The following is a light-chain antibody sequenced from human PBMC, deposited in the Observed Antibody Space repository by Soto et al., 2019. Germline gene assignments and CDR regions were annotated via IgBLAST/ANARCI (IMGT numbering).Light chain of an antibody. V-gene: IGKV3-20*01. CDR3: QQYGSSPWT. CDR1: QSVSSNN. Sequence: VLTQSPVTLSLSPGASATLSCRASQSVSSNNLVWYQQKPGQAPRLLIYGASYRAAGIPDRFSGSGSGTDFTLTISRLEPEDFALYYCQQYGSSPWTFGQGTKVDI. CDR2: GAS. J-gene: IGKJ1*01.